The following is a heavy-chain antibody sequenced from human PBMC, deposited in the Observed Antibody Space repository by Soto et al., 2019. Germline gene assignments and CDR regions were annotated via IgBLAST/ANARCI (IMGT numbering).Heavy chain of an antibody. V-gene: IGHV4-61*01. Sequence: SETLSLTCTVSGGFVNRDTHSWVWIRHTPGKRLEWIGFIYSGRSTKYPSLGSRVTMSVDTSKTQFSLKLRSVFVADSAVYPSARFVRSGSATTCSTHAGVWGQGITVAVSS. CDR2: IYSGRST. CDR1: GGFVNRDTHS. CDR3: ARFVRSGSATTCSTHAGV. J-gene: IGHJ6*02. D-gene: IGHD2-2*02.